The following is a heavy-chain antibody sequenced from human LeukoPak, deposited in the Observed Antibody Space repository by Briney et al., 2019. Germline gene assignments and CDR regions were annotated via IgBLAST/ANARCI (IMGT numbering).Heavy chain of an antibody. D-gene: IGHD3-10*01. CDR2: IIPIFGTA. V-gene: IGHV1-69*06. J-gene: IGHJ3*02. Sequence: GASVKVSCKASGGTFSSYAISWVRQAPGQGLERMGGIIPIFGTANYAQKFQGRVTITADKSTSTAYMEPSSLRSEDTAVYYCARQTTMVRGVFDAFDIWGQGTMVTVSS. CDR1: GGTFSSYA. CDR3: ARQTTMVRGVFDAFDI.